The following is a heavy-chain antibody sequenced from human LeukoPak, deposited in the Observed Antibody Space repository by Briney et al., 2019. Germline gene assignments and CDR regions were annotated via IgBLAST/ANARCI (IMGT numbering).Heavy chain of an antibody. CDR3: ARVVVVVAATSSAFDI. J-gene: IGHJ3*02. V-gene: IGHV1-2*02. CDR2: INPNSGGT. Sequence: AASVKVSCKASGYTFTGYYMHWVRQAPGQGLEWMGWINPNSGGTNYAQKVQGRVTMTRDTPISTAYMELSRLRSDDTAVYYCARVVVVVAATSSAFDIWGQGTMVTVSS. D-gene: IGHD2-15*01. CDR1: GYTFTGYY.